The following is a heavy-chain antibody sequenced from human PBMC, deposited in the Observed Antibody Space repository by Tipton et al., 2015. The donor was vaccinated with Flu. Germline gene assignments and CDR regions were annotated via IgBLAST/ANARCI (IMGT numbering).Heavy chain of an antibody. J-gene: IGHJ6*03. Sequence: QVQLVQSGAEVKKPGASVKVSCKASGYTFTSYYMHWVRQAPGQGLEWMGIINPSGGSTSYAQKFQGRVTMTRDTSTSTVYMELSSLRSEDTAVYYCARDRVAGYYYYYMDVWGKGTTVTVSS. CDR1: GYTFTSYY. CDR2: INPSGGST. CDR3: ARDRVAGYYYYYMDV. V-gene: IGHV1-46*01. D-gene: IGHD6-19*01.